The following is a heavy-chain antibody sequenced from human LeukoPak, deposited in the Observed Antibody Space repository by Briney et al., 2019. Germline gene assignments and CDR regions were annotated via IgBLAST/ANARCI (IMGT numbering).Heavy chain of an antibody. CDR1: GFTFSSYSM. J-gene: IGHJ3*02. D-gene: IGHD6-13*01. V-gene: IGHV4-4*02. CDR2: IYHSGST. CDR3: ARVLAAADAGGAFDI. Sequence: TGGSLRLSCAASGFTFSSYSMNWVRQAPGKGLEWIGEIYHSGSTNYNPSLKSRVTISVDKSKNQFSLKLSSVTAADTAVYYCARVLAAADAGGAFDIWGQGTMVTVSS.